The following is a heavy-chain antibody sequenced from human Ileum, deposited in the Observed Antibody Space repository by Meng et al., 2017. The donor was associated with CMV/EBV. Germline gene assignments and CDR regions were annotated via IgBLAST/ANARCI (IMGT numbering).Heavy chain of an antibody. Sequence: KACGYTFSDCYMHWVRQAPGQGLEWVGWINPNNGGTNCAQKFQGRVTMTRDTSISTAYMELSSLRSDDTAVYYCARGGSGSYYLYFDYWGQGTLVTVSS. D-gene: IGHD3-10*01. J-gene: IGHJ4*02. CDR1: GYTFSDCY. CDR2: INPNNGGT. V-gene: IGHV1-2*02. CDR3: ARGGSGSYYLYFDY.